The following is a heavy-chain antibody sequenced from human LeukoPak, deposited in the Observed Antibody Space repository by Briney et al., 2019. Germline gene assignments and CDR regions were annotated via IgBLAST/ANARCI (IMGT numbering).Heavy chain of an antibody. J-gene: IGHJ4*02. V-gene: IGHV3-23*01. Sequence: GGSLRLSCAVSGFSLSRYAMSWVRKAPGKGLEWVSAISDSGGSTYYADSVKGRFTISRDNAKNSLYLQMNSLRAEDTAVYYCARRVTTDYWGQGTLVTVSS. CDR2: ISDSGGST. D-gene: IGHD4-17*01. CDR3: ARRVTTDY. CDR1: GFSLSRYA.